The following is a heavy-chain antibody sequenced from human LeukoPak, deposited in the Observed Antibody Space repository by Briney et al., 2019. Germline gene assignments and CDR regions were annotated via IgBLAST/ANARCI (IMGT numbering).Heavy chain of an antibody. CDR1: GGSISSGGYY. D-gene: IGHD3-22*01. J-gene: IGHJ3*02. CDR3: AGTYLFDSSGHYVGGNAFDI. CDR2: IYYSGST. V-gene: IGHV4-31*03. Sequence: SQTLSLTCTVSGGSISSGGYYWSWIRQHPGKGLEWIGYIYYSGSTYYNPSLKSRVTISVDTSKNQFSLKLSSVSAADTAVYYCAGTYLFDSSGHYVGGNAFDIWGQGTMVSVSS.